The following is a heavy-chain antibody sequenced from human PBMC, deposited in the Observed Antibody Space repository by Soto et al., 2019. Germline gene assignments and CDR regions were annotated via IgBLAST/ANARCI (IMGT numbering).Heavy chain of an antibody. CDR2: IIPIFGTT. CDR1: GGTFSNYA. CDR3: ARVASDYLNNYFDH. D-gene: IGHD3-16*01. V-gene: IGHV1-69*01. Sequence: QVQLVQSGAEVKKPGSSVKVSCKASGGTFSNYAIIWVRQAPGQGLEWMGGIIPIFGTTNYARKFQGRVVITADESTSKRYMELSSLRSEDTAVYCCARVASDYLNNYFDHRGQGTLVTVS. J-gene: IGHJ4*02.